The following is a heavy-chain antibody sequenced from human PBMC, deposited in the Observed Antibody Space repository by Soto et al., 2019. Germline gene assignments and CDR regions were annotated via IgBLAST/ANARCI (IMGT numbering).Heavy chain of an antibody. CDR1: GDSFNNNG. J-gene: IGHJ6*02. Sequence: QVQLVQSGAEVKKPGSSVKVSCKTSGDSFNNNGIGWVRQAPGHGLEWMGGVSPPFRTSNYARKFQGRISITADASTGTVNMALSSLTSEDTAQYYCARVLYSGSGSCSPYGMDVWGQGTTVTVSS. CDR3: ARVLYSGSGSCSPYGMDV. CDR2: VSPPFRTS. V-gene: IGHV1-69*01. D-gene: IGHD3-10*01.